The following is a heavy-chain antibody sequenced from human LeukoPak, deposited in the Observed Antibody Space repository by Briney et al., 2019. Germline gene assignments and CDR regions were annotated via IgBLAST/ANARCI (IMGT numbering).Heavy chain of an antibody. CDR1: GYTFTGYY. V-gene: IGHV1-2*06. D-gene: IGHD6-19*01. Sequence: ASVKVSCKASGYTFTGYYMHWVRQAPGQGLEWMGRINPNSGGTNYAQKFQGRVTMTRDTSISKAYMELSRLRSDDTAVYYCARAGYSSGWYECWGQGTLVTVSS. J-gene: IGHJ5*01. CDR3: ARAGYSSGWYEC. CDR2: INPNSGGT.